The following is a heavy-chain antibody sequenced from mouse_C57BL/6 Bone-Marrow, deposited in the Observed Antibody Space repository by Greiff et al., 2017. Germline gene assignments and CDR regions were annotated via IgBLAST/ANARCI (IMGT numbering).Heavy chain of an antibody. D-gene: IGHD1-1*02. CDR1: GFTFSSYA. V-gene: IGHV5-4*03. J-gene: IGHJ2*01. Sequence: EVKLVESGGGLVKPGGSLKLSCAASGFTFSSYAMSWVRQTPEKRLEWVATISDGGSYTYYTDNVKGRFTISRDNAKNNLYLQMSHLKSEDTAMYYCARGGGYLYYFDYWGQGTTLTVSS. CDR3: ARGGGYLYYFDY. CDR2: ISDGGSYT.